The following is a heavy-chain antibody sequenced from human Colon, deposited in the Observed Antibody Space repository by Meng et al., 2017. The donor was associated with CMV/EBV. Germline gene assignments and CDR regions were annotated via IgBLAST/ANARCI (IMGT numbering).Heavy chain of an antibody. D-gene: IGHD6-13*01. CDR3: ARHYDSSWFGY. V-gene: IGHV3-9*01. J-gene: IGHJ4*02. Sequence: GGSLRLSCAASGFTFDDYAMHWVRQAPGKGLEWVSGISWNSGSIGYADSVKGRFTISRDNAKNSLYLQMNSLRAEDTALYYCARHYDSSWFGYWGQGTLVTVSS. CDR2: ISWNSGSI. CDR1: GFTFDDYA.